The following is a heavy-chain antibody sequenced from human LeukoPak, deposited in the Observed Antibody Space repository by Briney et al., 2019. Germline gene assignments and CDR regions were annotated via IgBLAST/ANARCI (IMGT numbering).Heavy chain of an antibody. CDR3: ARVPSSGLGYFQH. Sequence: GGSLRLSCAVSGFIVNTYYMSWVRQAPGKGLEWVSIIYSDGSTYYADSVKGRFTISRDNSKNTLYLQMNSLRAEDTAVYYCARVPSSGLGYFQHWGQGTLVTVSS. J-gene: IGHJ1*01. V-gene: IGHV3-66*01. D-gene: IGHD3-22*01. CDR1: GFIVNTYY. CDR2: IYSDGST.